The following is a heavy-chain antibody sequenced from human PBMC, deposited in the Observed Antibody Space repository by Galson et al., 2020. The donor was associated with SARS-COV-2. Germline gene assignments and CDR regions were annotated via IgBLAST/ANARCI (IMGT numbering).Heavy chain of an antibody. CDR2: INPNSGGT. Sequence: ASVKVSCKASGYTFTGYYMHWVRQAPGQGLEWMGWINPNSGGTNYAQKFQGRVTMTRDTSISTAYMELSRLRSDDTAVYYCAREYMDIVVVVAATRAVWFDPWGQGSLVTVSS. J-gene: IGHJ5*02. V-gene: IGHV1-2*02. CDR1: GYTFTGYY. CDR3: AREYMDIVVVVAATRAVWFDP. D-gene: IGHD2-15*01.